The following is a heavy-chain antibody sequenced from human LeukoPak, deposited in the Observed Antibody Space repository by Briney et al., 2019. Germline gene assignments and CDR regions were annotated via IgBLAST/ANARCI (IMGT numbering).Heavy chain of an antibody. D-gene: IGHD3-10*01. CDR2: IYYSGST. Sequence: SETLSLTCTVSGGSISSYYWSWIRQPPGKGLEWIGYIYYSGSTNYNPSLKSRVTISVDTSKNQFSLKLSSVTAADTAVYYCARGVEYGSGSYTYYYYGMDVWGQGTTVTVSS. CDR1: GGSISSYY. V-gene: IGHV4-59*08. J-gene: IGHJ6*02. CDR3: ARGVEYGSGSYTYYYYGMDV.